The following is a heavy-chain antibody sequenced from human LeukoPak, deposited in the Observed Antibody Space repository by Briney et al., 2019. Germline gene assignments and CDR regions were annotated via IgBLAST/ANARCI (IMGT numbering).Heavy chain of an antibody. CDR1: GYTFTGYY. J-gene: IGHJ4*02. CDR3: ARDPGGSYSGYDFDY. Sequence: ASVKVSCKASGYTFTGYYMHWVRQAPGQGLEWMGWINPNSGGTNYAQKFQGRVTMTRDTSISTAYMELSRLRSDDTAVYYCARDPGGSYSGYDFDYWGQGTLVTVSS. V-gene: IGHV1-2*02. D-gene: IGHD5-12*01. CDR2: INPNSGGT.